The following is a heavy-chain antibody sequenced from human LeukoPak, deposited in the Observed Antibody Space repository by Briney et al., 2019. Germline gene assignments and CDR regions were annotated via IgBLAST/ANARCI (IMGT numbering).Heavy chain of an antibody. CDR3: ARAGSYSPIDF. V-gene: IGHV4-31*03. CDR1: VDSISIGGYY. CDR2: IYYSGST. D-gene: IGHD3-10*01. J-gene: IGHJ4*02. Sequence: SQTLSLTCNVSVDSISIGGYYCSSIRQHPGKGLEWIGYIYYSGSTYYNPSLKSRLTISVDTSKTQFSLKLSSVTAADTAVYYCARAGSYSPIDFWGQGTLVTVSS.